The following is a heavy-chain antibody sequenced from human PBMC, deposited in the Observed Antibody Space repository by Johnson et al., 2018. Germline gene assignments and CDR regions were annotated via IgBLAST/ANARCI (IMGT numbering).Heavy chain of an antibody. D-gene: IGHD3-22*01. CDR1: GFSFSTYA. CDR3: AKENDYYDSSGLLQHDIDV. Sequence: QVQLVQSGGGVVQPGRSLRLSCAASGFSFSTYAMHWVRQAPGKGLEWVSVISFDGRKKYYADPVKGRFSIPRDNSKTTPYLQLNSLRAEDTAVYNCAKENDYYDSSGLLQHDIDVWGKGTTVTVSS. CDR2: ISFDGRKK. J-gene: IGHJ6*03. V-gene: IGHV3-30*18.